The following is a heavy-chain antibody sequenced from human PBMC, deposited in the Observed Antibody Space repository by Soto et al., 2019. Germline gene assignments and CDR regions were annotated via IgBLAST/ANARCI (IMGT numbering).Heavy chain of an antibody. CDR2: ISGSGGST. V-gene: IGHV3-23*01. Sequence: GGSLRLSCAASGFTFSSYAMSWVRQAPGKGLEWVSAISGSGGSTYYADSVKGRFTISRDNSKNTLYLQMNSLRAEDTAYYYCAKAWDMTTVVEFCDYWGQGTLVTVSS. D-gene: IGHD4-4*01. CDR3: AKAWDMTTVVEFCDY. CDR1: GFTFSSYA. J-gene: IGHJ4*02.